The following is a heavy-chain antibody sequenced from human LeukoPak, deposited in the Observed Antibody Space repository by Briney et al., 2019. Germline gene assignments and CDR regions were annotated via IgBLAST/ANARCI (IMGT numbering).Heavy chain of an antibody. CDR1: GFTFDDYA. CDR3: AKGGADSSGYSLIWFDP. CDR2: ISWNSGSI. D-gene: IGHD3-22*01. V-gene: IGHV3-9*01. Sequence: GGSLRLSCAPSGFTFDDYAMHWARQAPGKGLEWVSGISWNSGSIGYADSVKGRFTISRDNAKNSLYLQLYSLRAEDTALYYCAKGGADSSGYSLIWFDPWGQGTLVTVSS. J-gene: IGHJ5*02.